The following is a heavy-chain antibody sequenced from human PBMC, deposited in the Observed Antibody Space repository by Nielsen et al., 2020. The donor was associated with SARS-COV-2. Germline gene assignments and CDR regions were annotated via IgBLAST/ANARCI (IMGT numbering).Heavy chain of an antibody. Sequence: GESLKISCAASGFTFSSYAMSWVRQAPGKGLEWVSAISGSGGSTYYADSVKGRFTISRDNSKNTLYLQMNSLRAEDTAVYYCAKDGCYGSGSYNYYGMDVWGQGTTVTVSS. J-gene: IGHJ6*02. V-gene: IGHV3-23*01. CDR1: GFTFSSYA. D-gene: IGHD3-10*01. CDR3: AKDGCYGSGSYNYYGMDV. CDR2: ISGSGGST.